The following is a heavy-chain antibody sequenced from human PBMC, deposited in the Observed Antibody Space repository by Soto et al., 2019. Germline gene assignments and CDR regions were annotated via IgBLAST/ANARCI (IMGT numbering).Heavy chain of an antibody. CDR1: GFTFSKAW. D-gene: IGHD3-22*01. V-gene: IGHV3-15*01. Sequence: LRLSCAASGFTFSKAWMSWVRQAPGKGLEWVGHIKSKIDGGATDYAAPVKGRFSISRDDSKNTLYLQMNNLETEDTALYYCTTERRYYYDSGGYWGQGXLVTVYS. CDR2: IKSKIDGGAT. CDR3: TTERRYYYDSGGY. J-gene: IGHJ4*02.